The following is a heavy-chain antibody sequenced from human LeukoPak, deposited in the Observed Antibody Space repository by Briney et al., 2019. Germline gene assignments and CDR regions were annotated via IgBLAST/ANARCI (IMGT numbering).Heavy chain of an antibody. V-gene: IGHV3-15*07. D-gene: IGHD1-20*01. CDR1: GFTFTNAW. CDR2: IKSKADGETI. Sequence: PGGSLRLSCAASGFTFTNAWMNWVRQAPGKGLEWVGRIKSKADGETIDYAAPVKGRFTFSRDDSKNMLYLQMNSLKSEDTAVYYCSTLTSRGLTDSWGQGTLVTVSS. CDR3: STLTSRGLTDS. J-gene: IGHJ4*02.